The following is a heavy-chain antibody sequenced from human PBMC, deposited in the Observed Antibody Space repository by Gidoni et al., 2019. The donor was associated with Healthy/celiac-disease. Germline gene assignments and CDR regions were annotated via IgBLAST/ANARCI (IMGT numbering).Heavy chain of an antibody. CDR2: IYYSGST. CDR1: GGSISSYY. D-gene: IGHD3-10*01. CDR3: ARLIYYYGSGSMAYYFDY. J-gene: IGHJ4*02. V-gene: IGHV4-59*08. Sequence: QVQLQESGPGLVKPSETLSLTCTVSGGSISSYYWSWIRQQPGKGLEWIGYIYYSGSTNYNPSLKSRVTISVDTSKNQFSLKLSSVTAADTAVYYCARLIYYYGSGSMAYYFDYWGQGTLVTVSS.